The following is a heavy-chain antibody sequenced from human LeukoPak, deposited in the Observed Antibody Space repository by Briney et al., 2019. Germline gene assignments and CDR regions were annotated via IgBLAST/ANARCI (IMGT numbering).Heavy chain of an antibody. J-gene: IGHJ4*02. CDR1: GGSISSYY. CDR2: IYYSGST. CDR3: ARGTPAGYSSRRPFDY. Sequence: SETLSLTCTVSGGSISSYYWSWIRQPPGKGLEWIGYIYYSGSTNYNPSLKSRVTISVDTSKNQFSLKLSSVTAADTAVYYCARGTPAGYSSRRPFDYWGQRTLVTVSS. D-gene: IGHD6-13*01. V-gene: IGHV4-59*01.